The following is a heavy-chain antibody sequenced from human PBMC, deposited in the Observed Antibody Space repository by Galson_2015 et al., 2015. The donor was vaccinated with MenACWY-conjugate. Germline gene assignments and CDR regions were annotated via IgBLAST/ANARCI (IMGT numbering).Heavy chain of an antibody. CDR1: GFSVSNTY. J-gene: IGHJ4*02. CDR2: TYSGGTT. V-gene: IGHV3-66*02. D-gene: IGHD3-10*01. CDR3: ARDDTSYYRSGEFAMYFAY. Sequence: SLRLSCAASGFSVSNTYMSWVRQAPGKGLEWVSVTYSGGTTYYADSVKGRFSISRDNSKNTLFLQMNSLRGEDTAVYYCARDDTSYYRSGEFAMYFAYWGQGTLVTVSS.